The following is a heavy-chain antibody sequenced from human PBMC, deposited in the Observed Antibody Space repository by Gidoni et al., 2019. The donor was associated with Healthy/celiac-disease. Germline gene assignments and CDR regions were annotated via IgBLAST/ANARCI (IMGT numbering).Heavy chain of an antibody. D-gene: IGHD3-10*01. CDR3: ARVRGKGWFDP. V-gene: IGHV3-74*01. CDR2: INSDGSST. Sequence: EVQLVESGGGLVQPGGSLRLSCAASGFTFSSSWMHWVRQAPGKGLGWVSRINSDGSSTSYADSVKGRFTIARDNAQNTLYLQMNSLRAEDTAVYYCARVRGKGWFDPWGQGTLVTVSS. CDR1: GFTFSSSW. J-gene: IGHJ5*02.